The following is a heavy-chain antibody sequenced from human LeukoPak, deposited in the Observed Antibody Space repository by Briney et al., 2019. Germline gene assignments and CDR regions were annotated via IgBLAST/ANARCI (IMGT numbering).Heavy chain of an antibody. V-gene: IGHV3-23*01. CDR3: ARVGLMDV. CDR2: ISGSGTGT. J-gene: IGHJ6*02. CDR1: GFTFSSYA. D-gene: IGHD3-16*01. Sequence: GGSLRLSCAASGFTFSSYAMSWVRQAPGKGLEWVSAISGSGTGTYYAESVKGRFTISRDNSKNTLYLQMNSLRAEDTAVYYCARVGLMDVWGQGTTVTVSS.